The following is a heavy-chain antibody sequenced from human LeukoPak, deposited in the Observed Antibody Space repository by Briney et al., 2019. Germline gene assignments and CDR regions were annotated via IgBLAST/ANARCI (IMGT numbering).Heavy chain of an antibody. V-gene: IGHV4-4*09. J-gene: IGHJ5*02. CDR2: IYTSALT. D-gene: IGHD3-10*01. Sequence: SETLSLTCTVSGGSISSYYWSWIRQPPGKGLEWIGYIYTSALTHYNPSLKSRVTLSVDTSKNQFSLKLSSVTAADTAVYYCARHLSVRVNWFDPWGQGTLVTVSS. CDR1: GGSISSYY. CDR3: ARHLSVRVNWFDP.